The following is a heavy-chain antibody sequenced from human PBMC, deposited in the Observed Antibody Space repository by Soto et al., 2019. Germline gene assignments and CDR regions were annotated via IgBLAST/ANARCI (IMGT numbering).Heavy chain of an antibody. V-gene: IGHV1-3*01. D-gene: IGHD2-15*01. CDR1: GYTFTSYA. CDR2: INAGNGNT. CDR3: ARGGYCSGGSCSNWFDP. Sequence: QVQLVQSGAEVKKPGASVKVSCKASGYTFTSYAMHWVRQAPGQRLEWMGWINAGNGNTKYSQKFQGRVTITRDTSASTAYMELSSLRSEDTAVYYCARGGYCSGGSCSNWFDPWGQGTLVTVSS. J-gene: IGHJ5*02.